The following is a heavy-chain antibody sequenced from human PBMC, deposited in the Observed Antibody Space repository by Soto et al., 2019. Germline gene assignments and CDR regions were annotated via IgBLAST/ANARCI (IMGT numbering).Heavy chain of an antibody. Sequence: SETLSLTCTVYGGSFSGYYWSWIRQPPGKGLEWIGEINHSGSTNYNPSLKSRVTISVDTSKNQFSLKLSSVTAADTAVYYCARVPRYSGGSCWFDPWGQGTLVTVSS. CDR3: ARVPRYSGGSCWFDP. CDR2: INHSGST. J-gene: IGHJ5*02. CDR1: GGSFSGYY. D-gene: IGHD2-15*01. V-gene: IGHV4-34*01.